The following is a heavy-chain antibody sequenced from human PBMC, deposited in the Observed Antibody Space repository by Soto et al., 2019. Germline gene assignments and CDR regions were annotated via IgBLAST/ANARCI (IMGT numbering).Heavy chain of an antibody. CDR1: GGSFSGYY. CDR3: ARVGVNYDFWSGLGYYYYGMDV. Sequence: SETLSLTCAVYGGSFSGYYWSWIRQPPGKGLEWIGEINHSGSTNYNPSLKSRVTISVDTSKNQFSLKLSSVTAADTAVYYCARVGVNYDFWSGLGYYYYGMDVWGQGTTVTVSS. V-gene: IGHV4-34*01. J-gene: IGHJ6*02. D-gene: IGHD3-3*01. CDR2: INHSGST.